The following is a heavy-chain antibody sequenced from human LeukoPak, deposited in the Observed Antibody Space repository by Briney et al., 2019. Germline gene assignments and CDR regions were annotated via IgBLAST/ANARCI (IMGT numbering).Heavy chain of an antibody. CDR2: INHSGST. CDR1: GGSFSGYY. Sequence: PSETLSLTCAVYGGSFSGYYWSWIRQPPGKGPEWIGEINHSGSTNYNPSLKSRVTISVDTSKNQFSLKLSSVTAADTAVYYCARGGKGYSYGLIDYWGQGTLVTVSS. V-gene: IGHV4-34*01. J-gene: IGHJ4*02. D-gene: IGHD5-18*01. CDR3: ARGGKGYSYGLIDY.